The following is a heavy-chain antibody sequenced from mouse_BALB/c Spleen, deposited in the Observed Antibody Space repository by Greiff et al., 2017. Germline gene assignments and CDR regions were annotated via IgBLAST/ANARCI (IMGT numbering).Heavy chain of an antibody. CDR3: ARDGSSLAWFAY. J-gene: IGHJ3*01. Sequence: VQLQQSGPELVKPGASVKISCKASGYTFTDYNMHWVKQSHGKSLEWIGYIYPYNGGTGYNQKFKSKATLTVDNSSSTAYMELRSLTSEDSAVYYCARDGSSLAWFAYWGQGTLVTVSA. D-gene: IGHD1-1*01. CDR1: GYTFTDYN. V-gene: IGHV1S29*02. CDR2: IYPYNGGT.